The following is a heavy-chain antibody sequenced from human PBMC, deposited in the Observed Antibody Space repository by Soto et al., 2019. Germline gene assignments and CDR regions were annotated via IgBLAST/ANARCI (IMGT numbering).Heavy chain of an antibody. V-gene: IGHV4-31*03. CDR2: IYYSGST. CDR1: GGSISSGGYY. CDR3: ARVSPGGIAAAGMLLSGGMDV. J-gene: IGHJ6*02. Sequence: SETLSLTCTVSGGSISSGGYYWSWIRQHPGKGLEWIGYIYYSGSTYYNPSLKSRVTISVDTSKNQFSLKLSSVTAADTAVYYCARVSPGGIAAAGMLLSGGMDVWGQGTTVTVSS. D-gene: IGHD6-13*01.